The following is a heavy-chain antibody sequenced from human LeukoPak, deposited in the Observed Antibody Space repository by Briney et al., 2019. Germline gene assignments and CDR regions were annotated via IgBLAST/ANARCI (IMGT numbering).Heavy chain of an antibody. Sequence: SETLSLTCTVSGGSISSYYWSWIRQPPGKGLEWIGYIYYSGSTNYNPSLKSRVTISVDTSKNQFSLKLSSVTAADTAVYYCASSFSSIWYRGLSFDYWGQGTLVTVSS. J-gene: IGHJ4*02. CDR1: GGSISSYY. D-gene: IGHD6-13*01. CDR3: ASSFSSIWYRGLSFDY. V-gene: IGHV4-59*12. CDR2: IYYSGST.